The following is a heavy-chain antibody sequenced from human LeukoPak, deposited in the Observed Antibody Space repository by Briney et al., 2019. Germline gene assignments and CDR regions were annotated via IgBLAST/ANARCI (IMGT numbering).Heavy chain of an antibody. V-gene: IGHV4-59*01. D-gene: IGHD3-10*01. J-gene: IGHJ3*02. CDR3: AREGRLLWFGESTADAFDI. CDR2: IYYSGST. Sequence: PSETLSLTCTVSGGSISSYYWSWIRQPPGKGLEWIGYIYYSGSTNYNPSLKSRVTISVDTSKNQFSLKLSPVTAADTAVYYCAREGRLLWFGESTADAFDIWGQGTMVTVSS. CDR1: GGSISSYY.